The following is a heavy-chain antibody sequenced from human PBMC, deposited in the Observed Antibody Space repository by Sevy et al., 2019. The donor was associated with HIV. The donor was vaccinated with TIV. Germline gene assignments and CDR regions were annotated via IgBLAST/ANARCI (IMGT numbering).Heavy chain of an antibody. CDR1: GGSFSGYY. V-gene: IGHV4-34*01. CDR3: ARASYYDSSGYYIDY. D-gene: IGHD3-22*01. J-gene: IGHJ4*02. CDR2: TNRSGST. Sequence: SETLSLTCAVYGGSFSGYYWSWIRQPPGKGLEWIGETNRSGSTNYNPSLKSRVTISVDTSKNQFSLKLSSVTAADTTVYYCARASYYDSSGYYIDYWGQGTLVTVSS.